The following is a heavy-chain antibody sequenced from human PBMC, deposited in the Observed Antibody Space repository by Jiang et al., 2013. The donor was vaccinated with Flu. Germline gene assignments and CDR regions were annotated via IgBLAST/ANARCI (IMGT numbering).Heavy chain of an antibody. Sequence: LECIGYIYYRGSTHYNPSLKSRVTISVDSSKNQFSLKLSSVTAADTAVYYCARLLSNTAVTQPYYFDYWGQGTLVTVSS. CDR2: IYYRGST. D-gene: IGHD4-17*01. CDR3: ARLLSNTAVTQPYYFDY. J-gene: IGHJ4*02. V-gene: IGHV4-59*08.